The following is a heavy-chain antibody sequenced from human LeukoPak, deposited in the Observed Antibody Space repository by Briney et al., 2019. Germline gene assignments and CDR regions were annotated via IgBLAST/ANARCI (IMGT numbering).Heavy chain of an antibody. CDR2: IRYDGNDK. D-gene: IGHD1-26*01. J-gene: IGHJ4*02. CDR1: GFSFSQYG. V-gene: IGHV3-30*02. CDR3: ARPFPYSGSFFVDY. Sequence: GGPLRLSCAASGFSFSQYGMHWVRQAPGKGLEWVAFIRYDGNDKHYADSVKGRFTVSRDNSKNTLYLQMSSVRAEDTAVYYCARPFPYSGSFFVDYWGRGTLVTVSS.